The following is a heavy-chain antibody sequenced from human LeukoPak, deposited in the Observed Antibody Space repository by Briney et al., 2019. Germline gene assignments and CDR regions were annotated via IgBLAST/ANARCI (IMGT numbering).Heavy chain of an antibody. CDR1: GFTFGGFA. V-gene: IGHV3-23*01. CDR3: TTDVGSGWSFDY. Sequence: PGGSLRLSCAASGFTFGGFAMAWVRQTPGKGLEWVSGILAGGTNTYYADSVKGRFTISRDNSKNTLYLQMNSLKTEDTAVYYCTTDVGSGWSFDYWGQGTLVTVSS. D-gene: IGHD6-19*01. CDR2: ILAGGTNT. J-gene: IGHJ4*02.